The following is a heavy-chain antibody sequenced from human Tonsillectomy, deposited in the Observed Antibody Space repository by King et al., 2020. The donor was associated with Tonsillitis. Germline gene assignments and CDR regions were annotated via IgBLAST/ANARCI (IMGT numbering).Heavy chain of an antibody. J-gene: IGHJ4*02. CDR2: INHSGST. CDR1: GGSFSGYY. Sequence: VQLQQWGAGLLKPSETLSLSCAVYGGSFSGYYWSWIRQPPGKGLEWIGEINHSGSTNYNPSLKSRVTMSVDKSKNQFSLRLRSLTAADTAVYYCARGAPGDFRSGFVDFFDDWGQGTLVTVSS. D-gene: IGHD3-3*01. CDR3: ARGAPGDFRSGFVDFFDD. V-gene: IGHV4-34*01.